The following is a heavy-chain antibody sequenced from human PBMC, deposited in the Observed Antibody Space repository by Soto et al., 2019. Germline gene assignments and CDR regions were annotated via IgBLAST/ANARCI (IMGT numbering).Heavy chain of an antibody. CDR3: ARTRFRYSSLYYFDY. Sequence: QVQLVESGGGVVQPGRSLRLYCAASGFTFSSYAMHWVRQAPGKGLEWVAVISYDGSNKYYADSVKGRFTISRDNSKNTLYLQMNSLRAEDTAVYYCARTRFRYSSLYYFDYWGQGTLVTVSS. J-gene: IGHJ4*02. V-gene: IGHV3-30-3*01. CDR2: ISYDGSNK. CDR1: GFTFSSYA. D-gene: IGHD6-13*01.